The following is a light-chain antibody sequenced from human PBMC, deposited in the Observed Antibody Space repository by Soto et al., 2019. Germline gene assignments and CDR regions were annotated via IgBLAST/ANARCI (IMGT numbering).Light chain of an antibody. CDR3: QTWGTGIHVV. CDR1: SGQRNYA. CDR2: VNSDGSH. V-gene: IGLV4-69*01. J-gene: IGLJ2*01. Sequence: QPVLTQSPSASASLGASVKLTCTLSSGQRNYAIAWHQQQPEKGPLYLMKVNSDGSHTKGDGIPDRFSGSRSGAEYYLTISSLQSEDEADYYCQTWGTGIHVVFGGGTKLTVL.